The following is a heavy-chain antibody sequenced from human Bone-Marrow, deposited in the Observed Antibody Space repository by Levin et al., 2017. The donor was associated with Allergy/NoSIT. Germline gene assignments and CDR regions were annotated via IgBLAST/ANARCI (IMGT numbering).Heavy chain of an antibody. V-gene: IGHV2-5*02. Sequence: SGPTLVKPTQTLTLTCTFSGFSLTTSGVGVDWIRQPPGKALQWLALIYWDDDKRYNPSLKTRLTITKDTSKNQVVLTMTSMDPVDTGTYYCALHLRGRPGHWGQGTLVTVSS. J-gene: IGHJ4*02. CDR3: ALHLRGRPGH. CDR2: IYWDDDK. D-gene: IGHD3-16*01. CDR1: GFSLTTSGVG.